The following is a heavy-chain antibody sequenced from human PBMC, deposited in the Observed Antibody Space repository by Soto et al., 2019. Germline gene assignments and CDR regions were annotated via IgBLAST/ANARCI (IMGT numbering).Heavy chain of an antibody. CDR2: IWYDGSNK. J-gene: IGHJ6*04. CDR1: GFTFSSYG. Sequence: GGSLRLSCAASGFTFSSYGMHWVRQAPGKGLEWVAVIWYDGSNKYYADSVKGRFTISRDNSKNTLYLQMNSLRAEDTAVYYCARDYCSGGSCYFSDVWGKGTTVTVSS. V-gene: IGHV3-33*01. D-gene: IGHD2-15*01. CDR3: ARDYCSGGSCYFSDV.